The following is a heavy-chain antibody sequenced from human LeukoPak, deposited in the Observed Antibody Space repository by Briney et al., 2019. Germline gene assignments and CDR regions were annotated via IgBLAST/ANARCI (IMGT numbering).Heavy chain of an antibody. CDR2: ISGSGGST. Sequence: GGSLRLSCAASGFTFNYYWMNWVRQAPGKGLEWVSAISGSGGSTYYADSVKGRFTISRDNSKNTLYLQMNSLRAEDTAVYYCAKARYMVRGVIPYSYYYYGMDVWGQGTTVTVSS. V-gene: IGHV3-23*01. J-gene: IGHJ6*02. D-gene: IGHD3-10*01. CDR3: AKARYMVRGVIPYSYYYYGMDV. CDR1: GFTFNYYW.